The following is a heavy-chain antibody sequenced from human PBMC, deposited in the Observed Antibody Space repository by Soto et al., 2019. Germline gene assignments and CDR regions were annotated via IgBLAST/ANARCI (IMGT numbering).Heavy chain of an antibody. Sequence: QVQLVESGGGVVQPGRSLRLSCAASGFTFSSYGMHWVRQAPGKGLEWVEVISYDGSKKYYADSVKGRFTISRDNSKNTLYLQMNSLRAQATAVYYCAKDQGEYYDFWSGYAKYNWFDPWGQGTLVTVSS. J-gene: IGHJ5*02. CDR3: AKDQGEYYDFWSGYAKYNWFDP. CDR1: GFTFSSYG. V-gene: IGHV3-30*18. D-gene: IGHD3-3*01. CDR2: ISYDGSKK.